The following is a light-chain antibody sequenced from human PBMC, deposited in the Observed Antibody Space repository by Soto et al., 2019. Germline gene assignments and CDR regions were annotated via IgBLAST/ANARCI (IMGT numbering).Light chain of an antibody. CDR3: QVWDSSSDPPPVI. CDR1: NIGSKS. J-gene: IGLJ2*01. V-gene: IGLV3-21*04. Sequence: SYELTQPPSVSVAPGKTASITCGGNNIGSKSVHWYQQKPGQAPVLVIYYDSDRPSGIPERFSGSNSGNTATLTISRVEAGDEADYYCQVWDSSSDPPPVIFGGGTKLTVL. CDR2: YDS.